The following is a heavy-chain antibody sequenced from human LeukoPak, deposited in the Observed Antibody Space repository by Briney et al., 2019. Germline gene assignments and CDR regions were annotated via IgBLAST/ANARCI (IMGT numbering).Heavy chain of an antibody. CDR1: DGSISSSSYY. CDR3: ARLKGYYFDY. CDR2: IYYSGRN. Sequence: PSEPQFLSCTVSDGSISSSSYYWGWIRQPPGKGLEWIGAIYYSGRNYLNPSLNSRLTISVATSKNQCSLKLSSVTAADTAVYYCARLKGYYFDYWGQGTLVTVSS. V-gene: IGHV4-39*01. J-gene: IGHJ4*02.